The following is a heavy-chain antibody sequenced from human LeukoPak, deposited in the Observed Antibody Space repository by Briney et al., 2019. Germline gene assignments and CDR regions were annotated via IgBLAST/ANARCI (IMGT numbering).Heavy chain of an antibody. V-gene: IGHV4-34*01. CDR1: GGSFSGYY. CDR3: ARGKYSSGWYAYYFDY. CDR2: INHSGST. D-gene: IGHD6-19*01. Sequence: KSSETLSLTCAVYGGSFSGYYWSWIRQPPGKGLEWIGEINHSGSTNYNPSLKSRVTISVDTSKNQFSLKLSSVTAADTAVYYCARGKYSSGWYAYYFDYWGQGTLVTVSS. J-gene: IGHJ4*02.